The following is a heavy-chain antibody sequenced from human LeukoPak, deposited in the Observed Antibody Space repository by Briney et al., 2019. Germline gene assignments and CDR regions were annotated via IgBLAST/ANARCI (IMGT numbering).Heavy chain of an antibody. CDR2: IYTAGST. V-gene: IGHV3-53*01. CDR3: ARSSISSYYED. Sequence: PGGSLRLSCAASGFTVSGNYMSWVRQAPGKGLEWGSVIYTAGSTSYADSVKGRITTSRDNSKNTLYLQMNSLRAEDTAVYYCARSSISSYYEDWGQGTLLTVSS. D-gene: IGHD1-26*01. CDR1: GFTVSGNY. J-gene: IGHJ4*02.